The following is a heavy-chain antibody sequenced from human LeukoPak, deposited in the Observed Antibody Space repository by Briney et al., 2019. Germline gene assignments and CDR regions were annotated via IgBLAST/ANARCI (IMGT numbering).Heavy chain of an antibody. CDR2: IIPILGIA. CDR3: AREDIVVVVAAPNRHYFDY. J-gene: IGHJ4*02. D-gene: IGHD2-15*01. Sequence: ASVKVSCKASGGTFSSYAISWVRQAPGQGLEWMGRIIPILGIANYAKKFQGRVTITADKSTSTAYMELSSLRSEDTAVYYCAREDIVVVVAAPNRHYFDYWGQGTLVTVSS. CDR1: GGTFSSYA. V-gene: IGHV1-69*04.